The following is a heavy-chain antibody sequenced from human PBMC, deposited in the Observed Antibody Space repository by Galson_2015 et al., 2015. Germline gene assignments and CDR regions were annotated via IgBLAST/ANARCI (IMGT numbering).Heavy chain of an antibody. CDR2: IRSSSSTI. D-gene: IGHD2-8*01. CDR1: GFTFSSYR. Sequence: SLRLSCAASGFTFSSYRMNWVRQAPGKGLEWVSYIRSSSSTIYYADTVKGRFTISRDNAKNSLYLQMNSLRDEDTAVYYCARRRRPSMRCYYYYRDVWGKGTTVTVSS. CDR3: ARRRRPSMRCYYYYRDV. J-gene: IGHJ6*03. V-gene: IGHV3-48*02.